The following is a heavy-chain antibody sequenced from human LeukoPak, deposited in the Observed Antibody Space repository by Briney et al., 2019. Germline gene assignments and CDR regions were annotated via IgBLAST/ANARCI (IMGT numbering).Heavy chain of an antibody. Sequence: SETLSLTCTVSSYSISSGYDWGWIRQPPGKALEWIGSIYHSGSTYYNPSLNSRVTISVDTSKNQFSLRLSSVTAADTAVYYCARVPHGETIFGVVLYWFDPWGQGTLVTVSS. CDR1: SYSISSGYD. D-gene: IGHD3-3*01. V-gene: IGHV4-38-2*02. J-gene: IGHJ5*02. CDR3: ARVPHGETIFGVVLYWFDP. CDR2: IYHSGST.